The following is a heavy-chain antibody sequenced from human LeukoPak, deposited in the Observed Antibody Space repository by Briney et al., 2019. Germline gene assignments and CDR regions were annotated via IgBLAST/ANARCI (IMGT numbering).Heavy chain of an antibody. CDR2: IDPSDSYT. D-gene: IGHD3-10*01. V-gene: IGHV5-10-1*01. CDR3: ARHPSGITMVEC. J-gene: IGHJ4*02. CDR1: GYRFISYW. Sequence: GESLKISCKSSGYRFISYWIGWVRQMPGKGLEWMGRIDPSDSYTNYSPSFQGHVTISADKSISTAYLQWSSLKASDTAMYYCARHPSGITMVECWGQGTLVTVSS.